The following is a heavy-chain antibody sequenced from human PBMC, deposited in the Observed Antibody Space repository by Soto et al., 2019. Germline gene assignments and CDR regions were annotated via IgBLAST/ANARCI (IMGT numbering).Heavy chain of an antibody. CDR3: ARGRTDYGGNSLNWYSDL. D-gene: IGHD4-17*01. V-gene: IGHV1-8*01. CDR1: GYTFTSYD. Sequence: QVQLVQSGAEVKKPGASVKVSCKASGYTFTSYDINWVRQATGQGLEWMGWMNPNSGNTGYAQKFQGRVTMTRNTSISTAYMELSSLRSEDTAVYYCARGRTDYGGNSLNWYSDLWGRGTLVTVSS. J-gene: IGHJ2*01. CDR2: MNPNSGNT.